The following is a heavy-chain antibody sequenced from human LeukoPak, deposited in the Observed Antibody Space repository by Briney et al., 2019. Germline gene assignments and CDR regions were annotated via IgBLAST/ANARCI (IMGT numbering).Heavy chain of an antibody. CDR3: ASLSYSYESSGFDS. CDR2: IYPGNSDT. D-gene: IGHD3-22*01. Sequence: GESLKISCKGSQYTFSNYWIGWVRQMPGKVLEWMGLIYPGNSDTRYGPSFKGQVTISVDKSITTAYLQWSSLKASDTAMYYCASLSYSYESSGFDSWGQGTLVIVFS. CDR1: QYTFSNYW. J-gene: IGHJ5*01. V-gene: IGHV5-51*01.